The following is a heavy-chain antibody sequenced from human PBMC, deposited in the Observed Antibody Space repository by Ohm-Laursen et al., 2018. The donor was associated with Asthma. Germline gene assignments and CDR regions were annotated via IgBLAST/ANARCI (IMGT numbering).Heavy chain of an antibody. J-gene: IGHJ4*02. CDR1: GGSISSGGYY. CDR2: IYYSGST. V-gene: IGHV4-31*03. D-gene: IGHD3-3*01. CDR3: ARAYSSTIFGVVMYFDY. Sequence: SDTLSLTCTVSGGSISSGGYYWSWIRQHPGKGLEWIGYIYYSGSTYYNPSLKSRVTISVDTSKNQFSLKLSSVTAADTAVYYCARAYSSTIFGVVMYFDYWGQGTLVTVSS.